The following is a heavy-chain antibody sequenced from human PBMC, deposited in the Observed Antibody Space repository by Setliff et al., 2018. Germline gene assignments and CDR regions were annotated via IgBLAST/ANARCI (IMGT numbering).Heavy chain of an antibody. D-gene: IGHD2-15*01. CDR3: ARGEHIVSGDFYHYIDV. CDR2: INPNAGNI. Sequence: ASVKVSCKASGYTFTASYIHWVRQAPGQGLEWMGWINPNAGNINYIQKFQGRITMTRDTSISTAYMELRRLKSDDTAVYYCARGEHIVSGDFYHYIDVWGKGTTVTVSS. J-gene: IGHJ6*03. V-gene: IGHV1-2*02. CDR1: GYTFTASY.